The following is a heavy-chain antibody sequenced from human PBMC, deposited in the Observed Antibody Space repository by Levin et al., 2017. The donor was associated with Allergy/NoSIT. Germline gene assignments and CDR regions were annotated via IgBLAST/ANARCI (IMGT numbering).Heavy chain of an antibody. CDR3: TTGPFDY. J-gene: IGHJ4*02. Sequence: GGSLRLSCVGSGFTFNNVWMNWVRQAPGKGPEWVGRVKSKTDDGTTAYTAPVKGRFTISRDDSKNTLYLQMNSLKAEDTAVYYCTTGPFDYWGQGTLVTVSS. CDR2: VKSKTDDGTT. V-gene: IGHV3-15*07. CDR1: GFTFNNVW.